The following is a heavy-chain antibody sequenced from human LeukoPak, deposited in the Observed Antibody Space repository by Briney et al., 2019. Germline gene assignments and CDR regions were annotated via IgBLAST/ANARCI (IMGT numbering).Heavy chain of an antibody. Sequence: ASVKVSCKASGYTFTSYYMHWVRQAPGQGPEWMGWINPDSGGSEYGQKFQGRVTFTSDTSSTTIYMEVRSLKSDDAAVYYCARDMTGGIWARATSFDHWGQGTLVTVSS. D-gene: IGHD1-14*01. CDR2: INPDSGGS. V-gene: IGHV1-2*02. J-gene: IGHJ4*02. CDR3: ARDMTGGIWARATSFDH. CDR1: GYTFTSYY.